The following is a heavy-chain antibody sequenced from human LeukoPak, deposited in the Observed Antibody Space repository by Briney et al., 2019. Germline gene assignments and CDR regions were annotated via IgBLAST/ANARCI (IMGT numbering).Heavy chain of an antibody. D-gene: IGHD3-3*02. V-gene: IGHV3-53*01. J-gene: IGHJ4*02. Sequence: GGSLRLSCAASGFAVSGDYMSWVRQAPGKGLDWVSIIHRDDRTYYADSAKGRFTISRDISKNTLYLQMNTLRAEDTAVYYCATRIFWGQGTLVTVSS. CDR1: GFAVSGDY. CDR3: ATRIF. CDR2: IHRDDRT.